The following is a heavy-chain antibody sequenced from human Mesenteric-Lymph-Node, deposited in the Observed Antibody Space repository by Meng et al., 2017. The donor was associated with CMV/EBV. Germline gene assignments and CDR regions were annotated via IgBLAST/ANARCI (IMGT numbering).Heavy chain of an antibody. V-gene: IGHV5-51*01. J-gene: IGHJ5*02. Sequence: GESLKISCKSSGYSFTTYWIGWVRQTPGKGLEWMGIIFPGDSDARYSPSFQGQVTISVDRSISTVYLHWSSLKASDTAMYYCARHGYYGSGSYYRDHNWFDPWGQGTMVTVPQ. CDR1: GYSFTTYW. CDR3: ARHGYYGSGSYYRDHNWFDP. CDR2: IFPGDSDA. D-gene: IGHD3-10*01.